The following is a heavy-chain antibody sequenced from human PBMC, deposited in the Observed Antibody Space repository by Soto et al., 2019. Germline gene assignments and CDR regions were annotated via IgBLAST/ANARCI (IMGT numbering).Heavy chain of an antibody. Sequence: EVQLVESGGGLVQPGGSLRLSCAASGFTFSNYCMSWVRQAPGRGLEWVANIKQDGSKKYSVDSVKGRFTISRDNAKNSLYLQRNSLRAEDTAVYYCASQVGTTTVFDYWGQGTLVTVSS. CDR3: ASQVGTTTVFDY. J-gene: IGHJ4*02. V-gene: IGHV3-7*05. CDR2: IKQDGSKK. D-gene: IGHD1-26*01. CDR1: GFTFSNYC.